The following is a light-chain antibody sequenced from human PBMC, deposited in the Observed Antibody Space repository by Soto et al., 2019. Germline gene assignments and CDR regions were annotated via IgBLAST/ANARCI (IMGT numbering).Light chain of an antibody. CDR3: QSYDSSLSGYV. V-gene: IGLV1-40*01. Sequence: QSLLTQLPSVSGAPGQRVTVSCTGSSSNIGARYEVHWYQQLPGTAPKLLIYGNSNRPSGVPDRFSGSKSGTSASLAITGLQAEDEADYYCQSYDSSLSGYVFGTGTKVTVL. CDR2: GNS. J-gene: IGLJ1*01. CDR1: SSNIGARYE.